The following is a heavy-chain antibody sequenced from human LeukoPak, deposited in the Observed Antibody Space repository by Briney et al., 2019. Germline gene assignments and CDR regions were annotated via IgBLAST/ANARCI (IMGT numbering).Heavy chain of an antibody. D-gene: IGHD3-10*01. Sequence: GGSLRLSCAASGLTFNSYAMSWVRQAAGKGLEWVSSISGSGGSTYYADSVKGRFTISRDSSKNMLYLQMNILRAEDTAIYYCAKDGIDSGDPNGFDPWGQGTLVTVSS. CDR1: GLTFNSYA. J-gene: IGHJ5*02. CDR2: ISGSGGST. V-gene: IGHV3-23*01. CDR3: AKDGIDSGDPNGFDP.